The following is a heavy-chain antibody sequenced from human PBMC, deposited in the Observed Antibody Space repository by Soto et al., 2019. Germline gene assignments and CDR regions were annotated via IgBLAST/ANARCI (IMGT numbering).Heavy chain of an antibody. CDR2: ISSSGSTI. V-gene: IGHV3-48*03. CDR3: AREGYDFWSGYYIGHAFDI. D-gene: IGHD3-3*01. CDR1: GFTFSSYE. J-gene: IGHJ3*02. Sequence: GGSLRLSCAASGFTFSSYEMNWVRQAPWKGLEWVSYISSSGSTIYYADSVKGRFTISRDNTKNSVYLQMNSLRAEDTAVYYCAREGYDFWSGYYIGHAFDIWGQGTMVTVSS.